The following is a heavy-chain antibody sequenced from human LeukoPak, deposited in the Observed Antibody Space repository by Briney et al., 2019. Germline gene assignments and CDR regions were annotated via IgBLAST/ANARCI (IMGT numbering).Heavy chain of an antibody. CDR1: GYTLTELP. Sequence: ASVKVSCKVSGYTLTELPMHWVRQAPGKGLEWMGGFDPEDGETIYAQKFQGRVTMTEDTSTDTAYMELSSLRSEDTAVYYCATDSRSLAARPNFDYWGQGTLVTVSS. J-gene: IGHJ4*02. CDR3: ATDSRSLAARPNFDY. V-gene: IGHV1-24*01. D-gene: IGHD6-6*01. CDR2: FDPEDGET.